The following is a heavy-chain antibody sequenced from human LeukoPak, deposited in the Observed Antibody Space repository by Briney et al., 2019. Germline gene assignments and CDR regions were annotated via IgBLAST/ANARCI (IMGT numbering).Heavy chain of an antibody. V-gene: IGHV3-48*03. CDR3: ARWRVGMDV. D-gene: IGHD6-13*01. Sequence: PGGSLRLSCAASGFTFSSYEMQWVRQAPGKGLEWVSYISHSGGTTYYADSVKGRFTISRDSAKSSLYLQMNSLRAEDTAVYYCARWRVGMDVWGQGTTVTVSS. CDR1: GFTFSSYE. CDR2: ISHSGGTT. J-gene: IGHJ6*02.